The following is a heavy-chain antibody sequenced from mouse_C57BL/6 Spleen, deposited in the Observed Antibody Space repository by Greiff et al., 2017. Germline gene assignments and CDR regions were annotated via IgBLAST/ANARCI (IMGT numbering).Heavy chain of an antibody. CDR2: ISSGSSTI. CDR3: AMHGSSPWWYFDV. V-gene: IGHV5-17*01. Sequence: EVQLVESGGGLVKPGGSLKLSCAASGFTFSDYGMHWVRQAPEKGLEWVAYISSGSSTIYYADTVKGRFTISRDNAKNPLFLQMTSLRSEDAAMYYCAMHGSSPWWYFDVWGTGTTVTVSS. J-gene: IGHJ1*03. CDR1: GFTFSDYG. D-gene: IGHD1-1*01.